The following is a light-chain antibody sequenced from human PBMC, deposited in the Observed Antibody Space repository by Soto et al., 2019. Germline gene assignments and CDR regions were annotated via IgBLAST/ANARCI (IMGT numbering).Light chain of an antibody. V-gene: IGLV2-14*01. J-gene: IGLJ1*01. Sequence: QSALTQPASVSGSPGQSITISCTGTSSDVGGYNYVSWYQQHPGTAPKLMIYEVSNRPSGISSRFSGSKSGNTASLTISGLQAEDAADYYCSSFTSSSTLFGTGTKLTVL. CDR3: SSFTSSSTL. CDR2: EVS. CDR1: SSDVGGYNY.